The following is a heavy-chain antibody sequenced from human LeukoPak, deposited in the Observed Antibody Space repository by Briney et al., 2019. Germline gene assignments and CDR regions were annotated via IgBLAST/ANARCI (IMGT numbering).Heavy chain of an antibody. CDR3: ARVVRDGDDVLHTNWFDP. D-gene: IGHD3-10*02. Sequence: KPSETLSLTCTVSGGSISSGGYSWSWIRQPPGKGLEWIGYIYHSGSTYYNPSLKSRVTISVDRSKNQFSLKLSSVTAADTAVYYCARVVRDGDDVLHTNWFDPWGQGTLVTVSS. J-gene: IGHJ5*02. V-gene: IGHV4-30-2*01. CDR1: GGSISSGGYS. CDR2: IYHSGST.